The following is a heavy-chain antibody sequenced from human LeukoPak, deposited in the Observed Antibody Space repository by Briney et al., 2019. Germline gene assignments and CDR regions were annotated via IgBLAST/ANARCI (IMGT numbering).Heavy chain of an antibody. Sequence: PSETLSLTCTVSGDSISSGHYYWSWIRQPPGKGLEWIGSIYYTGSTYYNPSLKSRVTISVGTSKNQFSLKLSSVTAADTAVYYCVSILGDYENSWGQGTMVTVSS. CDR2: IYYTGST. D-gene: IGHD4-17*01. J-gene: IGHJ3*01. V-gene: IGHV4-39*01. CDR1: GDSISSGHYY. CDR3: VSILGDYENS.